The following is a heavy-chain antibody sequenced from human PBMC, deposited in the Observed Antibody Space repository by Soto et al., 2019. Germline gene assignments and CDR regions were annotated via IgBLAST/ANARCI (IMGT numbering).Heavy chain of an antibody. CDR1: GYTFTAYS. D-gene: IGHD2-21*01. J-gene: IGHJ4*02. Sequence: ASVKVSCKASGYTFTAYSMHWVRQAPGQGVEGVGWFNPNSGDTIYAQKFQGRVTLTRDTSIGTAYMELYSLTSDDTAVYYCAREASSVISLDYWGQGPLVTVSS. V-gene: IGHV1-2*02. CDR3: AREASSVISLDY. CDR2: FNPNSGDT.